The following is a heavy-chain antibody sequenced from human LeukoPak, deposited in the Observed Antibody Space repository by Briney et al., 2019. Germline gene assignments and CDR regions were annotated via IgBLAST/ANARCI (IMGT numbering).Heavy chain of an antibody. CDR1: GYTFTGYY. V-gene: IGHV1-2*02. CDR3: ATSAVPAAIPFYYYYMDV. CDR2: INPNRSGT. D-gene: IGHD2-2*01. J-gene: IGHJ6*03. Sequence: ASLKVSCETSGYTFTGYYMHGVREAPGQGLEWKGWINPNRSGTNYAQKFQDRVTMTRDTSISTAYMELSRLRSVDTAVYYCATSAVPAAIPFYYYYMDVWGKGTTVTVSS.